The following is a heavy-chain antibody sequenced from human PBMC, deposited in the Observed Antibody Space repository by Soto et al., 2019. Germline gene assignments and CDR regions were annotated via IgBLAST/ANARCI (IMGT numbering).Heavy chain of an antibody. J-gene: IGHJ6*02. V-gene: IGHV3-23*01. CDR3: ARDDYGLDV. Sequence: GGSLRLSCAASGFTFNNFAMSWVRQAPGKGPEWVSSISAGGDNTYYADFVEGRFTISRDDSKNMVFLQMNSLRAGDTAVYYCARDDYGLDVWGQGTTVTVSS. CDR2: ISAGGDNT. CDR1: GFTFNNFA.